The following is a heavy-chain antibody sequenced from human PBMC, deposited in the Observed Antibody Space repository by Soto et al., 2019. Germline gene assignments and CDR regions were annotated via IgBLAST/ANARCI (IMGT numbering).Heavy chain of an antibody. CDR2: ISGSGGAT. CDR1: GFTFSNYA. D-gene: IGHD6-19*01. CDR3: AKDTNVLADYYFDS. J-gene: IGHJ4*02. Sequence: EVQLLGSGGGFVQPGGSLRLSCAASGFTFSNYAMSWVRLAPGKGLEWVSCISGSGGATFYADSVRGRFTISRDNSKNTLYLLLNSLRAEDTAVYYCAKDTNVLADYYFDSWGQGTLVTVSS. V-gene: IGHV3-23*01.